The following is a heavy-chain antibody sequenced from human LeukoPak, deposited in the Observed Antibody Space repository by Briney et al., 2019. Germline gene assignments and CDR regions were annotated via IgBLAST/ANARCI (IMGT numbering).Heavy chain of an antibody. Sequence: ASLKVSCKASGYRFTGYFLHWVRQAPGQGLEWMGWISPNSGGTNYAQKFQGRATMTRDTSINTVYMELSSLTSDDTAIYYCSRGRDPIPLGELTYWGQGTLISVSS. J-gene: IGHJ4*02. CDR3: SRGRDPIPLGELTY. CDR1: GYRFTGYF. D-gene: IGHD3-16*01. CDR2: ISPNSGGT. V-gene: IGHV1-2*02.